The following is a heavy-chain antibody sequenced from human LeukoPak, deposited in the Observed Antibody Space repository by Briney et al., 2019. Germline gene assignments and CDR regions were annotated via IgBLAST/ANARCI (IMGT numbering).Heavy chain of an antibody. CDR2: ISGSGSST. CDR3: ARLTQLARGRY. Sequence: GGSLRLSCAASGFIFSNYGMNWVRQAPGKGLDWVSSISGSGSSTYYAESVKGRVTISRDNSQNTLYLQMNSLRAEDTAIYYCARLTQLARGRYWGQGTLVTVSS. V-gene: IGHV3-23*01. CDR1: GFIFSNYG. J-gene: IGHJ4*02. D-gene: IGHD6-6*01.